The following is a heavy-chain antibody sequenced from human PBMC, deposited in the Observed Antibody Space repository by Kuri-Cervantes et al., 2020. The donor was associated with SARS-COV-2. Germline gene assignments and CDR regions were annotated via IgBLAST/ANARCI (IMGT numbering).Heavy chain of an antibody. CDR2: ISYDGSNK. CDR3: AKDSAAPPNSSSWHYYYYGMDV. V-gene: IGHV3-30*04. J-gene: IGHJ6*02. CDR1: GFTFSSYA. Sequence: GESLKISCAASGFTFSSYAMHWVRQAPGKGLEWVAVISYDGSNKYYADSVKGRFTISRDDSKNTLYLQMNSLRAEDTAVYYCAKDSAAPPNSSSWHYYYYGMDVWGQGTTVTVSS. D-gene: IGHD6-13*01.